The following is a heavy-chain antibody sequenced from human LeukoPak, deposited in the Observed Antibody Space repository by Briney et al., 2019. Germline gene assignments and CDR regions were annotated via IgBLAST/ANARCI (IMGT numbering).Heavy chain of an antibody. CDR2: INHSGST. J-gene: IGHJ6*03. Sequence: SETLSLTCSVSGDSISSSSYYWGWIRQPPGKGLEWIGEINHSGSTNYNPSLKSRVTISVDTSKNQFSLKLSSVTAADTAVYYCAGYYMDVWGKGTTVTVSS. CDR1: GDSISSSSYY. CDR3: AGYYMDV. V-gene: IGHV4-39*07.